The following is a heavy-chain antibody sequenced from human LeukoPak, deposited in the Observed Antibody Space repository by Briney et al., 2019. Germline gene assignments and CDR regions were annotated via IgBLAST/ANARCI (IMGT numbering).Heavy chain of an antibody. V-gene: IGHV1-18*01. Sequence: ASVNVSCKASGYTFTSYGISWVRQAPGQGLEWMGWISAYNGNTNYAQKLQGRVTITTDTSTSTAYMELRSLRSDDTAVYYCARDSPFRYYDILTGPNTIEYYYGMDVWGQGTTVTVSS. J-gene: IGHJ6*02. CDR2: ISAYNGNT. CDR3: ARDSPFRYYDILTGPNTIEYYYGMDV. CDR1: GYTFTSYG. D-gene: IGHD3-9*01.